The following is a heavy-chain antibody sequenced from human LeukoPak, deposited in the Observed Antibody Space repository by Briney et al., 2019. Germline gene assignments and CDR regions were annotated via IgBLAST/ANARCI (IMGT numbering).Heavy chain of an antibody. CDR2: ISGSGGST. Sequence: TGGSLRLSCAASGFTFSSYAMSWVRQAPGKGLEWVSAISGSGGSTYYADSVKGRFTISRDNSKNTLYLQMNSLRAEDTAVYYCAKAGLSGSYPIDYWGQGTLVTVSS. CDR1: GFTFSSYA. CDR3: AKAGLSGSYPIDY. V-gene: IGHV3-23*01. D-gene: IGHD1-26*01. J-gene: IGHJ4*02.